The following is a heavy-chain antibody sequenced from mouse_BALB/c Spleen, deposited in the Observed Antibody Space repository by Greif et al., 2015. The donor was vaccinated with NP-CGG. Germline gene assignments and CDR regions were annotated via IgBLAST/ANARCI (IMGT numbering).Heavy chain of an antibody. CDR1: GYTFTDYA. CDR2: ISTYYGDA. J-gene: IGHJ2*01. Sequence: VQLQESGAELVRPGVSVKISCKGSGYTFTDYAMHWVKQSHAKSLEWIGVISTYYGDASYNQKFKGKATMTVDKSSSTAYMELARLTSEDSAIYYCARSGDYYGSPSFDYWGQGTTLTVSS. D-gene: IGHD1-1*01. CDR3: ARSGDYYGSPSFDY. V-gene: IGHV1S137*01.